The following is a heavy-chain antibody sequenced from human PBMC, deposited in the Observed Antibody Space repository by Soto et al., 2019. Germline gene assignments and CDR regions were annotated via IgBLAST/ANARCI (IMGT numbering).Heavy chain of an antibody. CDR3: APLTVSLSGPYGIHV. CDR2: MFYSGLT. D-gene: IGHD2-15*01. V-gene: IGHV4-39*01. J-gene: IGHJ6*02. Sequence: SETVCLTCSVSVYSVSSSDYYWAWIRQPPGKGLEWIGSMFYSGLTYYNPSLKSRVTLSVDTSKNHFSVRLNSVTAADTAVYYCAPLTVSLSGPYGIHVWGQGTTVTVS. CDR1: VYSVSSSDYY.